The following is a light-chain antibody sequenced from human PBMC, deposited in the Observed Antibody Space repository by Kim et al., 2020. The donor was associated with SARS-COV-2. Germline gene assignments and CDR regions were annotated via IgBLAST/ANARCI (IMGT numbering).Light chain of an antibody. CDR1: QSVLYSSNNKNY. V-gene: IGKV4-1*01. Sequence: DIVMTQSPDSLAVSLGERATINCKSSQSVLYSSNNKNYLAWYQQKPGQPPKLLIYWASTRESGVPDRFSGSGSGTDFTLTISSLQAEDVAVYSCQQYYSTPTWTFGQGTKLEI. CDR2: WAS. J-gene: IGKJ1*01. CDR3: QQYYSTPTWT.